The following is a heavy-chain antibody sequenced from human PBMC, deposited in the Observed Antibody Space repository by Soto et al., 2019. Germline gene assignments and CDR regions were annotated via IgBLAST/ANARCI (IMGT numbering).Heavy chain of an antibody. CDR2: IYYSGST. CDR1: GGSISSSSYY. Sequence: PSETLSLTCTVSGGSISSSSYYWGWIRQPPGKGLEWIGSIYYSGSTYYNPSLKSRVTLSVDTSKNQFSLKLSSVTAADTAVYYCARQKAAAGTRWFDPWGQGTLVTVSS. V-gene: IGHV4-39*01. J-gene: IGHJ5*02. D-gene: IGHD6-13*01. CDR3: ARQKAAAGTRWFDP.